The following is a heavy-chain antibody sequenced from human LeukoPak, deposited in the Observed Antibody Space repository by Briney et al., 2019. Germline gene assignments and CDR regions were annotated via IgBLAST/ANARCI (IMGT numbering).Heavy chain of an antibody. CDR3: ATEIPPYYYDSSGYCPFDY. D-gene: IGHD3-22*01. J-gene: IGHJ4*02. CDR1: GFTFSTYS. V-gene: IGHV3-21*01. CDR2: ISSSSSYI. Sequence: PGGSLRLSCAASGFTFSTYSMNWVRQAPGKGLEWVSSISSSSSYIYYADSVKDRFTISRDNAKNSLYLQMNSLRAEDTAVYYCATEIPPYYYDSSGYCPFDYWGQGTLVTVSS.